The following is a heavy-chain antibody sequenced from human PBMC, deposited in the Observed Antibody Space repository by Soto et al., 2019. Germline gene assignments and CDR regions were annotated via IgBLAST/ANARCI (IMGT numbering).Heavy chain of an antibody. CDR1: GGSFSCYY. D-gene: IGHD6-13*01. J-gene: IGHJ5*02. CDR2: INHSGST. Sequence: SETLSLTCAVYGGSFSCYYWSWIRQPPGKGLEWIGEINHSGSTNYNPSLKSRVTISVDTSKNQFSLKLSSVTAADTAVYYCARGYSSSWYSWFDHWGQGTLVTVS. V-gene: IGHV4-34*01. CDR3: ARGYSSSWYSWFDH.